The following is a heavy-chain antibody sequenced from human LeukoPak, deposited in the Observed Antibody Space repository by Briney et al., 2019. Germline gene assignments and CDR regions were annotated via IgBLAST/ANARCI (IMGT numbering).Heavy chain of an antibody. CDR1: GYTFTSYY. V-gene: IGHV1-46*01. J-gene: IGHJ4*02. Sequence: ASVNVSFKASGYTFTSYYVHWVRQAPGQGREGMGIISPSGDRTSYAQNFQGRVTITRDTSTSTVYMELRSLRSEDTAVYYCAGIHNWNYAIDYWGQGTLVTVSS. CDR2: ISPSGDRT. CDR3: AGIHNWNYAIDY. D-gene: IGHD1-7*01.